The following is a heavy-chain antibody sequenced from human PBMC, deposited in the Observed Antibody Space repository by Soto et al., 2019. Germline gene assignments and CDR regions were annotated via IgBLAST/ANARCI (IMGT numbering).Heavy chain of an antibody. V-gene: IGHV3-23*01. CDR3: AREALQYSYYYGLDV. J-gene: IGHJ6*02. CDR2: ISGGGSST. D-gene: IGHD3-9*01. Sequence: GSLRLSCTASGFTFSDYVMSWVRQAPGRGLEWVSAISGGGSSTFYADSVKGRFTISRDNSKNTLYLQMNSLRAEDTGVYYCAREALQYSYYYGLDVWGQGTTVTVSS. CDR1: GFTFSDYV.